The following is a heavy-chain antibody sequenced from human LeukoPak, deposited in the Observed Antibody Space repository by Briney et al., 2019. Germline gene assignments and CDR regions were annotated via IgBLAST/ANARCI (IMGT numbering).Heavy chain of an antibody. D-gene: IGHD3-3*01. CDR2: ISAYNSNT. CDR1: GYTFNKYG. CDR3: ARDIRVESWASYYFDY. J-gene: IGHJ4*02. Sequence: ASVTVSCKASGYTFNKYGISWVRQAPGQGLEWMGWISAYNSNTNYAQKLQGRVTVTTDTSTSTAYMELRSLSSDDTAVYYCARDIRVESWASYYFDYWGQGTLVTVSS. V-gene: IGHV1-18*01.